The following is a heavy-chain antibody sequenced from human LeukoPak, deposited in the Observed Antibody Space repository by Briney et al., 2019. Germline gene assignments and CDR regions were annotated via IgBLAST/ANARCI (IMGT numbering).Heavy chain of an antibody. CDR3: ARELEPDSNGYYYMDG. V-gene: IGHV3-7*01. J-gene: IGHJ6*03. D-gene: IGHD1-1*01. CDR1: GFTFSSYW. CDR2: IKQDGSEK. Sequence: PGGSLRLSCAASGFTFSSYWMSWVRQAPGKGLEWVANIKQDGSEKYYVDSVKGRFTISRDNAKNSLYLQMNSLRAEDTAVYYCARELEPDSNGYYYMDGWGKGTTVTVSS.